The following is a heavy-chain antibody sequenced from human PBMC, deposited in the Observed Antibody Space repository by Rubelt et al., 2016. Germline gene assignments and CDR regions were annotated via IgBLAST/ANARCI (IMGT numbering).Heavy chain of an antibody. Sequence: QVQLQQSGPGLVKPSQTLSLTCAISGDSVSSNTVAWNWIRQSPSRGLEWLGRTYRMSPDYAVSVKSRITISPDTPNIQFSLQLNSVAPEDTAVDYCARGVLNSFDIWGLGTMVTVSS. CDR1: GDSVSSNTVA. CDR3: ARGVLNSFDI. J-gene: IGHJ3*02. CDR2: TYRMSP. V-gene: IGHV6-1*01. D-gene: IGHD1-7*01.